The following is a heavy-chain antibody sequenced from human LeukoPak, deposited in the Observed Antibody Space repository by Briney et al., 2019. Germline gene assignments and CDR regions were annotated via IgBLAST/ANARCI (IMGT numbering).Heavy chain of an antibody. CDR3: ARSHSSGCPDY. V-gene: IGHV3-7*01. CDR2: IKQDGSEK. Sequence: PGGSLRLSWAASGFIFSSYWMSWVRQAPGKGLEWVDNIKQDGSEKYYVDSVKGRFTISRDNAKNSLYLQMNSLRAEDKAVYYCARSHSSGCPDYWGQGTLVTVSS. J-gene: IGHJ4*02. CDR1: GFIFSSYW. D-gene: IGHD3-22*01.